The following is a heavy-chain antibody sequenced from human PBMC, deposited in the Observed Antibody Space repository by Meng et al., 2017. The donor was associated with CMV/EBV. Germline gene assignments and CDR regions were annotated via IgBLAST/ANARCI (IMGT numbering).Heavy chain of an antibody. CDR1: GFTFSSYA. Sequence: GESLKISCAASGFTFSSYAMSWVRQAPGKGLEWVSAISGNGGSTYYADSVKGRFTISRDNSKNTLYLQMNSLRAEDTAVYYCAKIVSDYYDSSGFFDYWGQGTLVTVSS. CDR2: ISGNGGST. CDR3: AKIVSDYYDSSGFFDY. J-gene: IGHJ4*02. D-gene: IGHD3-22*01. V-gene: IGHV3-23*01.